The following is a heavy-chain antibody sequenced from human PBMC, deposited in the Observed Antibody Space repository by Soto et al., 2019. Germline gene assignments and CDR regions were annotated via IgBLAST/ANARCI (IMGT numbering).Heavy chain of an antibody. CDR3: ARDRPDYYYDSSGYYYDLDY. V-gene: IGHV3-74*01. J-gene: IGHJ4*02. Sequence: PGGSLRLSCAASGFTFSSYWMHWVRQAPGKGLVWVSRINSDGSSTSYADSVKGRFTISRDNAKNTLYLQMNSLRAEDTAVYYCARDRPDYYYDSSGYYYDLDYWGQGTLVTVSS. D-gene: IGHD3-22*01. CDR1: GFTFSSYW. CDR2: INSDGSST.